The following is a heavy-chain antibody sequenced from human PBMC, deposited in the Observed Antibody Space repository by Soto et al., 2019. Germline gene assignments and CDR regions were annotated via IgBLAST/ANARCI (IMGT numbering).Heavy chain of an antibody. CDR2: ISASGSST. V-gene: IGHV3-23*01. Sequence: GGSLRLSCAASGLTFNNYAMSWVRQAPGKGLEWVSGISASGSSTFYADSVKGRFTVSRDFSKNTVSLQMDSLRAEDTAVYFCGKDPNGNYVGGFEFWGPGTMVTVSS. CDR1: GLTFNNYA. D-gene: IGHD4-17*01. CDR3: GKDPNGNYVGGFEF. J-gene: IGHJ3*01.